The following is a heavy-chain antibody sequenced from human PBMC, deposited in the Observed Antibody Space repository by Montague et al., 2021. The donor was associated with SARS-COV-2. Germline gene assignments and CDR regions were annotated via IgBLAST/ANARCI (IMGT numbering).Heavy chain of an antibody. J-gene: IGHJ4*02. Sequence: SLRLSCAASGLAISMYWMTWVRQAPGEGLEWVANIKQDGSETYYADSVKGRFSISRDNTKNSLYLQLNSLGADDTAVYYCGFNSVAGAGDSLGQGTLVTVSS. D-gene: IGHD6-13*01. CDR1: GLAISMYW. CDR3: GFNSVAGAGDS. V-gene: IGHV3-7*01. CDR2: IKQDGSET.